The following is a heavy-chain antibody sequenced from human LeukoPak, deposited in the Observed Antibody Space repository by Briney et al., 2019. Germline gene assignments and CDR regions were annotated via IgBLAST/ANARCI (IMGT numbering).Heavy chain of an antibody. CDR3: AKGSSGYSGYDFLYYYYMDV. CDR2: INLSGGST. V-gene: IGHV1-46*01. Sequence: GASVKVSCKASGYTFTSYYMHWVRQAPGQGLEWMGIINLSGGSTSYAQKFQGRVTMTRDMSTSTVYMELSSLRSADTAVYYCAKGSSGYSGYDFLYYYYMDVWGKGTTVTISS. D-gene: IGHD5-12*01. J-gene: IGHJ6*03. CDR1: GYTFTSYY.